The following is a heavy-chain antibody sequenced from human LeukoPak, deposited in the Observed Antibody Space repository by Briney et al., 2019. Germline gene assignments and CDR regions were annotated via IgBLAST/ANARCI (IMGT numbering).Heavy chain of an antibody. CDR1: GLRFSDYY. D-gene: IGHD2/OR15-2a*01. V-gene: IGHV3-11*01. J-gene: IGHJ1*01. CDR2: ISSGGDIM. Sequence: GGTLRLSCAASGLRFSDYYVSWIRQAPGKGLQWVSYISSGGDIMHYADSVKGRFTSSRDNAKNSGYLEMNSLGAEDTAVYYCATNLIGAGEYFQQWGQGTLVTVSS. CDR3: ATNLIGAGEYFQQ.